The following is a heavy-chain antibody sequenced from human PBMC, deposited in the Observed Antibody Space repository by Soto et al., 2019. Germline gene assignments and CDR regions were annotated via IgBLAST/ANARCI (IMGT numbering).Heavy chain of an antibody. CDR2: IYPGDSDT. CDR1: GYSLTSYW. D-gene: IGHD6-19*01. Sequence: GESLTISGKGSGYSLTSYWIGRVRQMPGKGLEWMGIIYPGDSDTRYSPSFQGQVTISADKSISTAYLQWSSLKASDTAMYYCARRSSGWYEDYYYGMDVWGQGTTVTVSS. V-gene: IGHV5-51*01. CDR3: ARRSSGWYEDYYYGMDV. J-gene: IGHJ6*02.